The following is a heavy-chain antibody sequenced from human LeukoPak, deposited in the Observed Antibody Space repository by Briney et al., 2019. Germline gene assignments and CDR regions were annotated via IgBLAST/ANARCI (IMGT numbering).Heavy chain of an antibody. V-gene: IGHV3-30*02. CDR3: ALSTLLSVVVPAAPDY. J-gene: IGHJ4*02. Sequence: GGSLRLSCAASGFTFSSYGMHWARQAPGKGLEWVAFIRYDGSNKYYADSVKGRFTISRDNSKNTLYLQMNSLRAEDTAVYYCALSTLLSVVVPAAPDYWGQGTLVTVSS. CDR2: IRYDGSNK. CDR1: GFTFSSYG. D-gene: IGHD2-2*01.